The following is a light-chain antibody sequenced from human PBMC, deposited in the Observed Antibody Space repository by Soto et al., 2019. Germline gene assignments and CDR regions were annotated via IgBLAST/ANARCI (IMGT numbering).Light chain of an antibody. CDR1: RNVSIY. CDR2: ATS. J-gene: IGKJ5*01. V-gene: IGKV1-39*01. Sequence: EIPLTQSPSSLAASVGDRLTLTCRASRNVSIYLNWYQHKPGKGPTLLIHATSNLHIGVPSRFSGSGSGTDFTLTISSLEPEDFGTYYCQQSYKMPSFGQGTRLVIK. CDR3: QQSYKMPS.